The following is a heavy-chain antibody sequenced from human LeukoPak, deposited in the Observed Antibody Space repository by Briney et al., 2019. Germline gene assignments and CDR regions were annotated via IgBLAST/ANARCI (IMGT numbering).Heavy chain of an antibody. D-gene: IGHD6-13*01. V-gene: IGHV1-69*13. J-gene: IGHJ4*02. CDR1: GGTFSSYA. Sequence: ASVNVSCKASGGTFSSYAISWVRQAPGQGLEWMGGIIPIFGTANYAQKFQGRVTITADESTSTAYMELSSLRSEDTAVYYCASPWGSSSWYRADPPPFDYWGQGTLVTVSS. CDR3: ASPWGSSSWYRADPPPFDY. CDR2: IIPIFGTA.